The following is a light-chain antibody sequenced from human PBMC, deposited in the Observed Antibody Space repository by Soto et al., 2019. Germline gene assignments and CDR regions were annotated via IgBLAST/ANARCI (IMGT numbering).Light chain of an antibody. CDR1: QSLQHSNGYNY. J-gene: IGKJ1*01. CDR3: DQALQTPA. V-gene: IGKV2-28*01. Sequence: DIVMTQSPLSLPVTPGEPASISCRSSQSLQHSNGYNYLDWYLQKPGQSPQILIYLASNRASGVPDRVSGSGSGTDFTLKISRVKAEDVGVYYCDQALQTPAFGQGTKVEIE. CDR2: LAS.